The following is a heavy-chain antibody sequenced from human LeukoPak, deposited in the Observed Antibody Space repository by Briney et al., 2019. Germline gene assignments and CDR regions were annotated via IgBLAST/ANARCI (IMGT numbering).Heavy chain of an antibody. CDR3: ARAGFGLAPHRGTPFDY. Sequence: SETLSLTCTVSGGSISSYYWSWIRQPAGKGLEWIGRLYTSGSTNYNPSLKSRVTMAVDTSKNQFSLKLSSVTAADTAVYYCARAGFGLAPHRGTPFDYWGQGTLVTVSS. CDR2: LYTSGST. D-gene: IGHD3-10*01. V-gene: IGHV4-4*07. CDR1: GGSISSYY. J-gene: IGHJ4*02.